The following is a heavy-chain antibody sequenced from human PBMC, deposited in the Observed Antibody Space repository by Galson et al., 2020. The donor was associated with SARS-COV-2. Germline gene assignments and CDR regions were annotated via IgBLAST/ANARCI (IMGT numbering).Heavy chain of an antibody. Sequence: TSATLSLSFAVTVAAISSGGYSWCCIRTLPASGLVRPGILYHSRIIYYNPSLKRRVTISVDRSKNQFTLKLSSVTAADTAVYYCARVPYGDHGDGAFDIWGQGTMVTVSS. D-gene: IGHD4-17*01. CDR2: LYHSRII. J-gene: IGHJ3*02. CDR3: ARVPYGDHGDGAFDI. V-gene: IGHV4-30-2*01. CDR1: VAAISSGGYS.